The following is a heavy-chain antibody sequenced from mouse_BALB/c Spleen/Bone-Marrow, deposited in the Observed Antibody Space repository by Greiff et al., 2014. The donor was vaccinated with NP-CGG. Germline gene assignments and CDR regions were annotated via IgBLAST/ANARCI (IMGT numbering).Heavy chain of an antibody. V-gene: IGHV14-3*02. D-gene: IGHD1-1*01. J-gene: IGHJ3*01. CDR3: AFYYYGSSLFAY. Sequence: KPGASVKLSCTASGXNIKDTYMHWVKQRPEQGLEWIGRIDPANGNTKYDPKSQGKATITADTSSNTAYLQLSSLTSEDTAVYYCAFYYYGSSLFAYWGQGTLVTVSA. CDR1: GXNIKDTY. CDR2: IDPANGNT.